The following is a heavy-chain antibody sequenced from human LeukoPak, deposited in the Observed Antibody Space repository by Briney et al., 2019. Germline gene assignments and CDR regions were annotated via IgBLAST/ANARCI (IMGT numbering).Heavy chain of an antibody. CDR1: GGTFSSYA. CDR3: ARDLDIVATDDTFDP. D-gene: IGHD5-12*01. J-gene: IGHJ5*02. Sequence: HWASVKVSCKASGGTFSSYAISWVRQAPGQGLEWMGWISAYNGNTNYAQKLQGRVTMTTDTSTSTAYMELRSLRSDDTAVYYCARDLDIVATDDTFDPWGQGTLVTVSS. CDR2: ISAYNGNT. V-gene: IGHV1-18*01.